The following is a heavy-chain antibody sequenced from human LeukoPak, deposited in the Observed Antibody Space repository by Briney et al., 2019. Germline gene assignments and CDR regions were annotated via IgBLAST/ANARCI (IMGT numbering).Heavy chain of an antibody. CDR3: AKCIVATNYYYYYMDV. V-gene: IGHV3-23*01. Sequence: GGSLRLSCAASGFTFSSYAMTWVRQAPGKGLEWVTAISGSGGSTYYADSVKGRFTISRDNSKNTLYLQMNSLRAEDTAVYYCAKCIVATNYYYYYMDVWGKGTTVTVSS. D-gene: IGHD5-12*01. J-gene: IGHJ6*03. CDR2: ISGSGGST. CDR1: GFTFSSYA.